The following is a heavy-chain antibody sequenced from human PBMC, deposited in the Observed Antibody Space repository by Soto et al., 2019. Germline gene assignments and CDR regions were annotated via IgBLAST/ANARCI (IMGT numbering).Heavy chain of an antibody. CDR1: GVTFSTYA. CDR3: ANAAHCSSNCPPGPI. CDR2: ISSGGGTT. Sequence: QPGGSLRLSCAASGVTFSTYAMSWVRQAPGKGLEWVSGISSGGGTTIYADSVKGRFTISRDNSNNVLYLQMNSLRAEDTAVYYCANAAHCSSNCPPGPIRGQGTMVTVSS. J-gene: IGHJ3*02. V-gene: IGHV3-23*01. D-gene: IGHD2-2*01.